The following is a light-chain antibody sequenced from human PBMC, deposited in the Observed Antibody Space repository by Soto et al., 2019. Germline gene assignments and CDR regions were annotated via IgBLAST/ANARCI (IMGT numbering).Light chain of an antibody. V-gene: IGLV2-14*01. CDR3: SSYTSSSKRV. J-gene: IGLJ3*02. Sequence: QSALTQPASVSGSPGQSITISCTGTSSDVGGYNYVSWYQKHPGKAPKLMIYDVSNRPSGVSNRFSGSKSGNTAALTISGLQAEDEADYSCSSYTSSSKRVFGGGTKLTVL. CDR1: SSDVGGYNY. CDR2: DVS.